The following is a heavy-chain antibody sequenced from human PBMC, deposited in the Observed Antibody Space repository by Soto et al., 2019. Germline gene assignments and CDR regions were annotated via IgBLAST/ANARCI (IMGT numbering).Heavy chain of an antibody. CDR1: GCTFSSYA. V-gene: IGHV1-69*13. Sequence: EASVKVSCTASGCTFSSYAISWVRQAPGQGLEWMGGIIPIFGTANYAQKFQGRVTITADESTSTAYMELSSLRSEDTAVYYCVRAVANYYDSSGYYPLLDWGQGTLVTVSS. J-gene: IGHJ4*02. D-gene: IGHD3-22*01. CDR3: VRAVANYYDSSGYYPLLD. CDR2: IIPIFGTA.